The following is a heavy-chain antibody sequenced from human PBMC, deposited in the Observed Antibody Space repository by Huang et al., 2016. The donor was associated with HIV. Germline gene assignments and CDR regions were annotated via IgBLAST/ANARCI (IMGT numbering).Heavy chain of an antibody. D-gene: IGHD2-8*02. Sequence: EVQLVESGGGLLQPGGSLRLSCAASGFTVRTNYMTWVRQAPGKGREWVSLIYSGGTTYYADSVKGRFTISRDDSENTLYLHMTSLRAGDTAVYYCAKEGDTGAALGYWGQGTLVTVS. J-gene: IGHJ4*02. CDR3: AKEGDTGAALGY. CDR1: GFTVRTNY. V-gene: IGHV3-53*01. CDR2: IYSGGTT.